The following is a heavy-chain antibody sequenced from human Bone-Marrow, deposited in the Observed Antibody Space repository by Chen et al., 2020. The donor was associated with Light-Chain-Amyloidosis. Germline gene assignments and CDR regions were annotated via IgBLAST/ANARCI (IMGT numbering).Heavy chain of an antibody. V-gene: IGHV3-23*01. D-gene: IGHD3-22*01. CDR3: AKVKLSSGYMYYYYGMDV. J-gene: IGHJ6*02. CDR1: GFTFSSYA. CDR2: ISGSGDST. Sequence: EVHLLESGGGLVQHGGSLRLSCAASGFTFSSYAMSWVGQAPGKGLEWVSAISGSGDSTYYADSVKGRFTISRDNSKNTLYLQMNSLRDEDTAVYYCAKVKLSSGYMYYYYGMDVWGQGTTVTVSS.